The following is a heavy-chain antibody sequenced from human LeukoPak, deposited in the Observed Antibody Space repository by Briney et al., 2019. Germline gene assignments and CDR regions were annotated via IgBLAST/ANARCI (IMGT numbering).Heavy chain of an antibody. CDR2: IKQDGSEK. CDR1: GFTFSSYG. CDR3: AREGYCSSTSCSLGYYYYMDV. J-gene: IGHJ6*03. D-gene: IGHD2-2*01. Sequence: GGSLRLSCAASGFTFSSYGMSWVRQAPGKGLEWVANIKQDGSEKYYVDSVKGRFTISRDNAKNSLYLQMNSLRAEDTAVYYCAREGYCSSTSCSLGYYYYMDVWGKGTTVTVSS. V-gene: IGHV3-7*01.